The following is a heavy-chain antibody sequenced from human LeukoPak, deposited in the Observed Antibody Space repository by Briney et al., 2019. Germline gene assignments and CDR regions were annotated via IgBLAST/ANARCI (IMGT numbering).Heavy chain of an antibody. CDR3: ARGRQNYDFWSGYSSFDY. V-gene: IGHV4-61*02. J-gene: IGHJ4*02. Sequence: SQTLSLTCTVSGGSISSGSYYWSWIRQPAGKGLEWIGRIYTSGSTNYNPSLKSRVTISVDTSKNQFSLKLSSVTAADTAVYYCARGRQNYDFWSGYSSFDYWGQGTLVTVSS. CDR2: IYTSGST. CDR1: GGSISSGSYY. D-gene: IGHD3-3*01.